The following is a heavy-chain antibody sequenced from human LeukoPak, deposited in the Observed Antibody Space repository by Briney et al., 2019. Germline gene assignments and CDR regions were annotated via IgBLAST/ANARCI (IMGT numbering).Heavy chain of an antibody. V-gene: IGHV3-9*01. D-gene: IGHD6-6*01. J-gene: IGHJ4*02. Sequence: PGGSLRLSCAASGFTFSSYAMHWVRQAPGKGLEWVSGISWNSGSIGYADSVKGRFTISRDNAKNSLYLQMNSLRAEDTALYYCAKDKYSSSQPTFDYWGQGTLVTVSS. CDR1: GFTFSSYA. CDR3: AKDKYSSSQPTFDY. CDR2: ISWNSGSI.